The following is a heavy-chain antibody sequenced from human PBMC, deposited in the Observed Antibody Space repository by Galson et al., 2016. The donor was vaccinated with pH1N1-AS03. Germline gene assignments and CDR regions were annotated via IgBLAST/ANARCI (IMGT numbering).Heavy chain of an antibody. CDR1: GFTFSTYC. J-gene: IGHJ4*02. V-gene: IGHV3-7*01. Sequence: SLRLSCAASGFTFSTYCMSWVRQAPGKGLEWVSTIKQDESKKFYVDSLKGRFTISRDNAKNSLYLQMSSLRAEDTAIYYCARGAPGDHLLSPLWNWGQGTLVTVSS. CDR3: ARGAPGDHLLSPLWN. CDR2: IKQDESKK. D-gene: IGHD2-2*01.